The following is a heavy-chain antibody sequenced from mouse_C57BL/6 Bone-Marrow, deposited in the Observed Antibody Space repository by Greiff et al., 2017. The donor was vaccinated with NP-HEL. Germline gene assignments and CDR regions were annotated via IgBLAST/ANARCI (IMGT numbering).Heavy chain of an antibody. CDR3: ARRILITTVVATDYYAMDY. D-gene: IGHD1-1*01. CDR1: GYTFTDYY. CDR2: INPYNGGT. J-gene: IGHJ4*01. V-gene: IGHV1-19*01. Sequence: VQLKESGPVLVKPGASVKMSCKASGYTFTDYYMNWVKQSHGKSLEWIGVINPYNGGTSYNQKFKGKATLTVDKSSSTAYMELNSLTSEDSAVYYCARRILITTVVATDYYAMDYWGQGTSVTVSS.